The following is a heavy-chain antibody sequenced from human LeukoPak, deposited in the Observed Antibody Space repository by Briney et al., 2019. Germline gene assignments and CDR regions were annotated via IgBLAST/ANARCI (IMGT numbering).Heavy chain of an antibody. V-gene: IGHV4-34*01. D-gene: IGHD3-10*01. CDR2: INHSGST. J-gene: IGHJ5*02. CDR3: ARRGTMVRGVIISGFDP. CDR1: GGSFSGYY. Sequence: SETLSLTCAVYGGSFSGYYWSWICQPPGRGLEWIGEINHSGSTNYNPSLKSRVTISVDTSKNQFSLKLSSVTAADTAVYYYARRGTMVRGVIISGFDPWGQGTLVTVSS.